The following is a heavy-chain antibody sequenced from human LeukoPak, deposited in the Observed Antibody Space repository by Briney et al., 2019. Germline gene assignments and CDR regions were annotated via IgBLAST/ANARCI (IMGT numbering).Heavy chain of an antibody. D-gene: IGHD2-2*01. CDR3: AKDRPPAAKRGYFDY. CDR1: GFTFSSYA. CDR2: ISGSGGST. Sequence: GGSLRLSCAASGFTFSSYAVSWVRQAPGKGLEWVSAISGSGGSTYYADSVTGRFTICRDNSKNTLYLQMNSLRAEDTAVYYCAKDRPPAAKRGYFDYWGQGTLVTVSS. V-gene: IGHV3-23*01. J-gene: IGHJ4*02.